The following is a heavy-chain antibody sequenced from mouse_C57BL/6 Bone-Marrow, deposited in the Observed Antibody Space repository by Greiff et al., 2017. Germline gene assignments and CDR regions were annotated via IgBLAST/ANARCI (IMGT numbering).Heavy chain of an antibody. CDR1: GYAFSSYW. CDR2: IYPGDGDT. D-gene: IGHD2-5*01. CDR3: ARSAYYSNYGFAY. Sequence: QVQLQQSGAELVKPGASVKISCKASGYAFSSYWMNWVQQRPGKGLEWIGQIYPGDGDTNYNGKFKGKATLTADKSSSTAYMQLSSLTSEDSAVYFCARSAYYSNYGFAYWGQGTLVTVSA. J-gene: IGHJ3*01. V-gene: IGHV1-80*01.